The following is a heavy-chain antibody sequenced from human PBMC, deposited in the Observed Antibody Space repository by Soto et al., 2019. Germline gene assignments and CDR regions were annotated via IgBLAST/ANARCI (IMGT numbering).Heavy chain of an antibody. CDR3: ARQNYYGSGRRVDY. D-gene: IGHD3-10*01. Sequence: QLQLQESGPGLVKPSETLSLTCTVSGGSISSSSYYWGWIRQPPGKGLEWIGSIYYSGSTYYNPSLKRRVTISVDTSKNQFSLKLSSVTAADTAVYYCARQNYYGSGRRVDYWGQGTLVTVSS. J-gene: IGHJ4*02. CDR1: GGSISSSSYY. CDR2: IYYSGST. V-gene: IGHV4-39*01.